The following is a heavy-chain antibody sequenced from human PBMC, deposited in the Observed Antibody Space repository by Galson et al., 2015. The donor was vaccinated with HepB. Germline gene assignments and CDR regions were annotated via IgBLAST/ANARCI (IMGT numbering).Heavy chain of an antibody. D-gene: IGHD3-10*01. J-gene: IGHJ3*02. V-gene: IGHV3-23*01. Sequence: SLRLSCAASGFTFSSYAMSWVRQAPGKGLEWVSAISGSGGSTYYADSVKGRFTISRDNSKNTLYLQMNSLRAEDTAVYYCAKDSGGYGSGSYPDAFDIWGQGTMVTVSS. CDR1: GFTFSSYA. CDR2: ISGSGGST. CDR3: AKDSGGYGSGSYPDAFDI.